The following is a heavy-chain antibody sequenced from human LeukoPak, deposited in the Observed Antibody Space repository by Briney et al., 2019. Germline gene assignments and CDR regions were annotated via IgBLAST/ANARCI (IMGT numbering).Heavy chain of an antibody. CDR2: INHSGST. CDR1: GGSFSGYY. CDR3: ASDPYGDYAFDI. Sequence: SETLSLTCAVYGGSFSGYYWSWIRQPPGKGLEWIGEINHSGSTNYNPSLKSRVTTSVDTSKNQFSLKLSSVTAADTAVYYCASDPYGDYAFDIWGQGTMVTVSS. J-gene: IGHJ3*02. D-gene: IGHD4-17*01. V-gene: IGHV4-34*01.